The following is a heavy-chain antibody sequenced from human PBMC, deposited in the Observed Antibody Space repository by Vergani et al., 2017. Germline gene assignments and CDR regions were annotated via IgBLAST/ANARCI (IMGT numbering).Heavy chain of an antibody. D-gene: IGHD6-6*01. CDR1: GFTFSSYG. CDR3: ARLRKSIAASPHQRYFDY. Sequence: QVQLVESGGGVVQPGRSLRLSCAASGFTFSSYGMHWVRQAPGKGLEWVAVISYDGSNKYYADSVKGRFTISRDNSKNTLYLQMNSLRAEDTAVYYCARLRKSIAASPHQRYFDYWGQGTLVTVSS. V-gene: IGHV3-30*03. J-gene: IGHJ4*02. CDR2: ISYDGSNK.